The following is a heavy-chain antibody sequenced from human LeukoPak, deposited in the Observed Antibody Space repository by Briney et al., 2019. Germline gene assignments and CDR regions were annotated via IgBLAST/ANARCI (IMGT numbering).Heavy chain of an antibody. V-gene: IGHV5-51*01. CDR1: GYRFSDYW. CDR3: ARLLDVDTAIAFDY. J-gene: IGHJ4*02. Sequence: KVGESLKISCKGIGYRFSDYWIGWVRQMPGKGLEWMGIIHPGDSEVRYNPSFQGQVTISADKSISTAYLQWSSLKASDTAMYYCARLLDVDTAIAFDYWGQGTLVTVSS. D-gene: IGHD5-18*01. CDR2: IHPGDSEV.